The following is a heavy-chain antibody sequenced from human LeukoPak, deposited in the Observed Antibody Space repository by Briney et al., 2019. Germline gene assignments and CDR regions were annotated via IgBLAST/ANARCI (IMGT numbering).Heavy chain of an antibody. CDR3: ANHFTSGPCSGTTCFNH. J-gene: IGHJ4*02. CDR2: IRCSGSNT. CDR1: GFTFSTYA. D-gene: IGHD2-2*01. V-gene: IGHV3-23*01. Sequence: GGSLRLSCAASGFTFSTYAMSWVRQAPAKGLEWVAAIRCSGSNTYYADSVKGRFTISRDNSKKTLYLQMNSLRAEDTAVYYCANHFTSGPCSGTTCFNHWGQGTLVTVSS.